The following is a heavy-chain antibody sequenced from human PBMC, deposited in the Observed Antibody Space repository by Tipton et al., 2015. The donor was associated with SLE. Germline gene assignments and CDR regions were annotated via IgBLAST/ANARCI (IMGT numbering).Heavy chain of an antibody. D-gene: IGHD3-16*01. CDR3: ARGKIAWGSCVVQNYLDS. CDR1: GGSLSGHY. CDR2: TNDSGKT. J-gene: IGHJ4*02. Sequence: TLSLTCAVYGGSLSGHYWSWLRQSPGRGLECIGETNDSGKTNYNPALKSRATISVDTSRKQFSLRLTSVTAADTAVYYCARGKIAWGSCVVQNYLDSGGQGTLDTVSS. V-gene: IGHV4-34*01.